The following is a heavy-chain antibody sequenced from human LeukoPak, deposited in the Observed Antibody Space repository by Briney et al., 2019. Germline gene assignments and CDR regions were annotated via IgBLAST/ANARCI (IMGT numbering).Heavy chain of an antibody. J-gene: IGHJ4*02. D-gene: IGHD3-16*01. Sequence: GGSLRLSCAASGFTFSSYSMNWVRQAPGKGLEWVSSISSSSYIYYADSVKGRFTISRDNAKNSLYLQMNSLRAEDTAVYYCARDPGGYYFDYWGQGTLVTVSS. V-gene: IGHV3-21*01. CDR3: ARDPGGYYFDY. CDR1: GFTFSSYS. CDR2: ISSSSYI.